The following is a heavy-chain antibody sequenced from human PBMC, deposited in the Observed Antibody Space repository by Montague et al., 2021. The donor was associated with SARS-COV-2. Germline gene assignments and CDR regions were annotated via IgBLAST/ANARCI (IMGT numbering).Heavy chain of an antibody. CDR3: TSGREGNYNVIDV. D-gene: IGHD1-1*01. J-gene: IGHJ6*02. CDR1: GDSVSSNSAT. CDR2: TYYMSKWYN. V-gene: IGHV6-1*01. Sequence: CAISGDSVSSNSATCNWVRQTPSRRFEWLGRTYYMSKWYNDYAVSVRGRVTINPDTSKNQFSLQLNSVTPEDTAIYYCTSGREGNYNVIDVWGQGTTVTVSS.